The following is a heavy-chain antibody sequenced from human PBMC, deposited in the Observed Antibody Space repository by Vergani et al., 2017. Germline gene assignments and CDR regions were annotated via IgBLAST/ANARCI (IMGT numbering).Heavy chain of an antibody. CDR1: GGSISSSNW. CDR3: ARDGRIVRGVIYAFDI. Sequence: QVQLQESGPGLVKPSGTLSLTCAVSGGSISSSNWWSWVRQPPGKGLEWIGEIYHSGSTNYNPSLKRRVTIPVYKSKNQFSLKLRPVTAADTAVYYCARDGRIVRGVIYAFDIWGQGTMVTVSS. V-gene: IGHV4-4*02. CDR2: IYHSGST. D-gene: IGHD3-10*01. J-gene: IGHJ3*02.